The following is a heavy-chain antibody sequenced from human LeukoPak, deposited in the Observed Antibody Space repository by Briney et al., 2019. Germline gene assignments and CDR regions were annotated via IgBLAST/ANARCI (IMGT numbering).Heavy chain of an antibody. J-gene: IGHJ4*02. D-gene: IGHD4-17*01. V-gene: IGHV3-23*01. CDR3: AKDPNGDYVGAFDY. CDR1: GFTFSSYG. Sequence: GGSLRLSCAASGFTFSSYGMTWVRQPPGKGLEWVSTISGSGATTYYADSVKGRFTISRDNSRNTLYLQMNSLRAEDTAIYYCAKDPNGDYVGAFDYWGPGTLVTVSS. CDR2: ISGSGATT.